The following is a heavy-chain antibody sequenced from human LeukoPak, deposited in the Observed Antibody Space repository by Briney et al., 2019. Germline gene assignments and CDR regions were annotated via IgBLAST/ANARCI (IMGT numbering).Heavy chain of an antibody. CDR2: INPNGGGT. Sequence: ASVKVSCKASGYTFTGYYMHWVRQAPGQGLEWMGWINPNGGGTNYAQKFQGRVTMTRDTSISTAYMELSRLRSDDTAVYYCARCRGRGLRLYYFDYWGQGTLVTVSS. J-gene: IGHJ4*02. CDR3: ARCRGRGLRLYYFDY. D-gene: IGHD5-12*01. CDR1: GYTFTGYY. V-gene: IGHV1-2*02.